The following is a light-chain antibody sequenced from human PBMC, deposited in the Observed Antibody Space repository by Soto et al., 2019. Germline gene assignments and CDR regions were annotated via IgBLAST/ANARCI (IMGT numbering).Light chain of an antibody. V-gene: IGKV3-20*01. CDR3: QQYGGSPRT. Sequence: EIVLTQSPGTLSLSPGERATLSCRASQSVSSNYLAWYQQKSGRAPRLLIYGASSRATGIPDRFSGSGSGTDFTLTISRLEPEDFAVYYGQQYGGSPRTFGQGTKVEIK. CDR1: QSVSSNY. CDR2: GAS. J-gene: IGKJ1*01.